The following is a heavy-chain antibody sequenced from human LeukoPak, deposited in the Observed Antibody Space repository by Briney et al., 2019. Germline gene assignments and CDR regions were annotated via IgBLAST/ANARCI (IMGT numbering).Heavy chain of an antibody. V-gene: IGHV3-64D*06. J-gene: IGHJ4*02. Sequence: RGSLRLSCSASGFTFSSYAMHWVRQAPGKGLEYVSGINSDDDSTSYADSLKDRFTIFRDNSKNTLYLQMSSLKTEDTAVYYCVKDRGGITRDFDYWGQGTLVTVSS. CDR3: VKDRGGITRDFDY. CDR1: GFTFSSYA. CDR2: INSDDDST. D-gene: IGHD1/OR15-1a*01.